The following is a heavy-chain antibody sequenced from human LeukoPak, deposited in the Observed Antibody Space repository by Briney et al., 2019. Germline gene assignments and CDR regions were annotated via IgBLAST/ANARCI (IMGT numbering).Heavy chain of an antibody. V-gene: IGHV4-59*08. CDR3: ARLGDSTSRLYYFDY. CDR1: GGSISSYY. J-gene: IGHJ4*02. CDR2: ISYSGST. D-gene: IGHD6-6*01. Sequence: SETLSLTCTVSGGSISSYYWSWSRQPPGKGLEWIGDISYSGSTYYNPSLKSRVTISVDTSKSQFSLKLSSVTAADTAVYYCARLGDSTSRLYYFDYWGQGTLVTVSS.